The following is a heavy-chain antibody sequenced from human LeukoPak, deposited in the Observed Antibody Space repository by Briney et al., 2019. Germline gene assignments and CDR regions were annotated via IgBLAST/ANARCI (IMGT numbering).Heavy chain of an antibody. J-gene: IGHJ5*02. CDR2: IYYSGST. CDR3: ARVLLSNYDFWSGYSNWFDP. D-gene: IGHD3-3*01. CDR1: GGSISSADYY. V-gene: IGHV4-61*08. Sequence: KPSETLSLTCTVSGGSISSADYYWSWIRQPPGKGLEWIGYIYYSGSTNYNPSLKSRVTISVDTSKNQFSLKLSSVTAADTAVYYCARVLLSNYDFWSGYSNWFDPWGQGTLVTVSS.